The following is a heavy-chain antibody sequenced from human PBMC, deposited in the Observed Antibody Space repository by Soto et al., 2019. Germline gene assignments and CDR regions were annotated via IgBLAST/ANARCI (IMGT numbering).Heavy chain of an antibody. CDR1: NGSFSGYY. Sequence: QVQLQQWGAGLLKPSETLSLTSAVHNGSFSGYYWSWVRLSPGKGLEWIGEIAHSGNVNYSPSFKSRATISVDPSKNPFSLNFRSVTAADTGVYYFTRVSCGGGSCYLASHHYYVVAVWGHGTTVAVSS. CDR2: IAHSGNV. CDR3: TRVSCGGGSCYLASHHYYVVAV. J-gene: IGHJ6*02. V-gene: IGHV4-34*01. D-gene: IGHD2-15*01.